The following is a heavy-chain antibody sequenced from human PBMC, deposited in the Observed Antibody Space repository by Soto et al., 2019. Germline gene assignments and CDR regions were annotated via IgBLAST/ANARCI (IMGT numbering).Heavy chain of an antibody. CDR3: ARRYCSGRSCSLDY. D-gene: IGHD2-15*01. V-gene: IGHV4-59*08. J-gene: IGHJ4*02. CDR1: GGSITSYY. CDR2: IYYSGST. Sequence: ETLSLTCTVSGGSITSYYWSWIRQPPGKGLEWIGYIYYSGSTNYNPSLKSRVTISVDTSKNQFSLKLSSVTAADTAMYYCARRYCSGRSCSLDYWGQGTLVTVSS.